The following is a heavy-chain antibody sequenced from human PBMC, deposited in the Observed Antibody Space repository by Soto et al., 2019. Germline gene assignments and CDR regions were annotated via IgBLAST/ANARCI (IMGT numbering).Heavy chain of an antibody. CDR2: LYYGGRK. Sequence: SETLSLTCTVSGDSISSGGYYWSWIRQHPGEGLEWIGCLYYGGRKYYNPSLKSRVSISVDMSKNHFSLTLTSVTAADTAVYYCGRDVRYYGMDVWGQGTTVTVSS. V-gene: IGHV4-31*03. CDR1: GDSISSGGYY. CDR3: GRDVRYYGMDV. J-gene: IGHJ6*02.